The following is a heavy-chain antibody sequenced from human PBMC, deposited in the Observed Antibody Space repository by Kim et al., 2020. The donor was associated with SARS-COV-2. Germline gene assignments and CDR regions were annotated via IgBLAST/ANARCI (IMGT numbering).Heavy chain of an antibody. Sequence: YNPSLKSRVTISVATSKTQFSLKLTSATAADTAVYYCARQGAYDAKWFDPWGQGTLVTVSS. J-gene: IGHJ5*02. V-gene: IGHV4-59*08. D-gene: IGHD2-8*01. CDR3: ARQGAYDAKWFDP.